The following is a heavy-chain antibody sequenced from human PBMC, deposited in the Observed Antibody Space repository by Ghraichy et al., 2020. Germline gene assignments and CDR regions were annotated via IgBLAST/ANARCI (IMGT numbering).Heavy chain of an antibody. CDR3: ARGSRVVRFFYYDGMDV. Sequence: GGSLRLSCAASGFTFSGFSMNWVRQVPGKGLEWLSYITSSSRTISYADSVKGRFTISRDNAKNSLYLEMKSLTDEDTAVYYCARGSRVVRFFYYDGMDVWGQGTTVTVSS. CDR1: GFTFSGFS. J-gene: IGHJ6*02. D-gene: IGHD4-23*01. CDR2: ITSSSRTI. V-gene: IGHV3-48*02.